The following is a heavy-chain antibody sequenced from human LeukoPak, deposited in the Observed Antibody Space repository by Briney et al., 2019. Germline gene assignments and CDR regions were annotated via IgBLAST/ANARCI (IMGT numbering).Heavy chain of an antibody. Sequence: PSETLSLTCGVSGGSISSSSDNWGWIRQPPGKGLEWIGSIYYTGITCYNPSLMSRVTMSVDTSKNQFSLRLTSVTAADTAVYYCARQGRATVVMYMDDWGKGTTVTVSS. CDR3: ARQGRATVVMYMDD. CDR1: GGSISSSSDN. D-gene: IGHD4-23*01. V-gene: IGHV4-39*01. CDR2: IYYTGIT. J-gene: IGHJ6*03.